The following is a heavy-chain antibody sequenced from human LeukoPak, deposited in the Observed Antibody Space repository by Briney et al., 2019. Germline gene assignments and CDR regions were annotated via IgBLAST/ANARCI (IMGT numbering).Heavy chain of an antibody. V-gene: IGHV3-23*01. CDR3: AKDDYDFWSGYRGFDY. D-gene: IGHD3-3*01. CDR1: GFTFSSYA. CDR2: ISGSGGST. J-gene: IGHJ4*02. Sequence: GGSLRLSCAASGFTFSSYAMSWVRQAPGRGLEWVSAISGSGGSTYYADSVKGRFTISRDNSKNTLYLQVNSLRAEDTAVYYCAKDDYDFWSGYRGFDYWGQGTLVTVSS.